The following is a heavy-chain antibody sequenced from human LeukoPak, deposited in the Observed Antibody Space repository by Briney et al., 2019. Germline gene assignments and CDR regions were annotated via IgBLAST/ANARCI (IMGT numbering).Heavy chain of an antibody. CDR3: ARGSYFWSGYYYYYMDV. CDR2: ISYSGST. J-gene: IGHJ6*03. D-gene: IGHD3-3*01. CDR1: GGSVSSGGYY. V-gene: IGHV4-31*03. Sequence: SETLSLTCTVSGGSVSSGGYYWSWIRQHPGKGLEWIGYISYSGSTYYTPSLKSRVTISVDTSKNQFSLKLNFVTAADTAVYYCARGSYFWSGYYYYYMDVWGKGTTVTVSS.